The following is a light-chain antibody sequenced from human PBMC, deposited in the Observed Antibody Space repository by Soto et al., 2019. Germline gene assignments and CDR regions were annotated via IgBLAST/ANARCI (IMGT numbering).Light chain of an antibody. Sequence: DTQMTQSPSTLSASVGDRVTITCRASQSISDWSAWYQQKPGKAPKLLIYKASILQRGVPSRFSGSGSGAEFTLTISGLQAEDFATYYCQHYNDYPWTFGQGTKVDIK. CDR2: KAS. V-gene: IGKV1-5*03. CDR3: QHYNDYPWT. CDR1: QSISDW. J-gene: IGKJ1*01.